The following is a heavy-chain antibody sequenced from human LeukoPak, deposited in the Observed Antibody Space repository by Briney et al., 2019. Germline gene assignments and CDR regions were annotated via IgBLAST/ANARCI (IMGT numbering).Heavy chain of an antibody. CDR1: GFTFSSYA. CDR3: AKDGKRFLEWLLYQYYFDY. Sequence: PGRSLRLSCAASGFTFSSYAMHWVRQAPGKGLEWVAVISYDGSNKYYADSVKGRFTISRDNSKNTLYLQMNSLRAEDTAVYYCAKDGKRFLEWLLYQYYFDYWGQGTLVTVSS. D-gene: IGHD3-3*01. V-gene: IGHV3-30-3*01. J-gene: IGHJ4*02. CDR2: ISYDGSNK.